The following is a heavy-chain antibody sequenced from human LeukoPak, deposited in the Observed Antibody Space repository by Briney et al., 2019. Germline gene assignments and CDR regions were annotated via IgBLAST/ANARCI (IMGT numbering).Heavy chain of an antibody. D-gene: IGHD3-10*01. J-gene: IGHJ5*02. CDR3: ARGVVRGVNNWFDP. CDR1: GFTFSSYD. CDR2: ICTAGDT. Sequence: GGSLRLSCAASGFTFSSYDMHWVRHATGKGLEWVSAICTAGDTYYPGSVKGRFTISRENAKNSLYLQMNSLRAGDTAVYYCARGVVRGVNNWFDPRGQGTLVTVSS. V-gene: IGHV3-13*01.